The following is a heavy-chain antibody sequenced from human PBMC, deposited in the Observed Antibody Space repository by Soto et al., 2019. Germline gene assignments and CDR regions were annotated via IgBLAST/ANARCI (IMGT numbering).Heavy chain of an antibody. Sequence: EVQLLESGGGLVQPGGSLRLSCAASGFTFSSYAMSWVRQAPGKGLEWVSAISGSGGSTYYADSVKGRFTSSRDNSKNTRYRQMNSLRAEDTAVYYFARDSSSWYQDFPHWRQGTLVTVSS. V-gene: IGHV3-23*01. D-gene: IGHD6-13*01. CDR3: ARDSSSWYQDFPH. CDR1: GFTFSSYA. CDR2: ISGSGGST. J-gene: IGHJ1*01.